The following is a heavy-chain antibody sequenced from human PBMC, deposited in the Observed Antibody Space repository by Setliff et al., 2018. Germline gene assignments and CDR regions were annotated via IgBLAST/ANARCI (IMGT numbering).Heavy chain of an antibody. Sequence: GESLKISCAASGFVFGTYGMHWVRQAPGKGLDWVASVRFDGSYKVYADSVKGRFTISRDNSENTLFLQMTSLRPEDTGIYYCAKEIQPRRGPVYDSSGLAFDYWGQGTLVTVSS. CDR3: AKEIQPRRGPVYDSSGLAFDY. CDR1: GFVFGTYG. D-gene: IGHD3-22*01. V-gene: IGHV3-30*02. CDR2: VRFDGSYK. J-gene: IGHJ4*01.